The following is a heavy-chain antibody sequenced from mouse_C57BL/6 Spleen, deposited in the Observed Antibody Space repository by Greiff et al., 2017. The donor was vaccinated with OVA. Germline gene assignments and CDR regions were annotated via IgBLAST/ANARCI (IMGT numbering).Heavy chain of an antibody. Sequence: VQLQQSGAELVRPGASAKLSCTASGFNIKADNMNGVKQRPEQGREWIGWIDPENGDTEYAPKFQGKATITADTSSNTAYLQLSSLTSEDTAVYYCTRRFAYWGQGTLVTVSA. CDR2: IDPENGDT. CDR3: TRRFAY. D-gene: IGHD3-2*02. V-gene: IGHV14-4*01. CDR1: GFNIKADN. J-gene: IGHJ3*01.